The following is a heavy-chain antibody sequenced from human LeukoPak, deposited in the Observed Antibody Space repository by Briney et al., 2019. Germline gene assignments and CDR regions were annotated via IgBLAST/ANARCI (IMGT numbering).Heavy chain of an antibody. D-gene: IGHD3-16*01. CDR1: GFILSTDG. CDR3: ARDLSFGGLDF. CDR2: MWYDGSRE. Sequence: GGSLRLSCAASGFILSTDGMHWVRQAPGKGLEWVAGMWYDGSREDYADSVKGRFTISRDMSKNTLNLQMNSLRVEDTAMFYCARDLSFGGLDFRGQGTLVTVSS. V-gene: IGHV3-33*01. J-gene: IGHJ4*02.